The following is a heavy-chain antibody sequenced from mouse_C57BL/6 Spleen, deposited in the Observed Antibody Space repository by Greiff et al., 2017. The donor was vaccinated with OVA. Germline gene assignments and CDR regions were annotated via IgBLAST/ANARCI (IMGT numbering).Heavy chain of an antibody. V-gene: IGHV5-17*01. CDR2: ISSGSSTI. CDR1: GFTFSDYG. Sequence: DVQLVESGGGLVKPGGSLKLSCAASGFTFSDYGMHWVRQAPEKGLEWVAYISSGSSTIYYADTVKGRFTISRDNAKNTLFLQMTSLRSEDTAVYYCAKTGRNFYSMDYWGQGTSVTVSS. J-gene: IGHJ4*01. D-gene: IGHD3-2*01. CDR3: AKTGRNFYSMDY.